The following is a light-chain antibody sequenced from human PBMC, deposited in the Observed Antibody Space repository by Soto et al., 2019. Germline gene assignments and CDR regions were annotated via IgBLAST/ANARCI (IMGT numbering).Light chain of an antibody. Sequence: EIAFTQSPANLPLSPGERATLSCRASQSVSSYLAWYQQKPGQAPRLLIYDASNRATGIPARFSGSGSGTDFTLTISSLEPEDFAVDYCQLRGSFGQGTRLEIK. CDR1: QSVSSY. CDR2: DAS. J-gene: IGKJ5*01. CDR3: QLRGS. V-gene: IGKV3-11*01.